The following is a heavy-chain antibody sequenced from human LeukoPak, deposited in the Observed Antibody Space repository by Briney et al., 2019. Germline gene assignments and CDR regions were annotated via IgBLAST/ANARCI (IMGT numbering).Heavy chain of an antibody. CDR1: GGSISSGSYY. Sequence: PSETLSLTCTVSGGSISSGSYYWSWIRQPAGKGLEWIGRIYTSGSTNYNPSLKSRVTISVDTSKNQFSLKLSSVTAADTAVYYCARLHPSYYYDSSGYYFGYWGQGTLVTVSS. V-gene: IGHV4-61*02. J-gene: IGHJ4*02. CDR3: ARLHPSYYYDSSGYYFGY. CDR2: IYTSGST. D-gene: IGHD3-22*01.